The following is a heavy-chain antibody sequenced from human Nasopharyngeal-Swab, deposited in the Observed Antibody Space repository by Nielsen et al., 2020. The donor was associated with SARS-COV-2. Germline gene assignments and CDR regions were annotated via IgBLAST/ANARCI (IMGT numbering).Heavy chain of an antibody. D-gene: IGHD3-22*01. Sequence: GESLKISCAASGFTFSSYWMNWVRQAPGKGLEWVSSISSSSSYIYYADSVKGRFTISRDNAKNSLYLQMNSLRAEDTAVYYCASPRGYYDSSGAFDYWGQGTLVTVSS. V-gene: IGHV3-21*01. CDR1: GFTFSSYW. CDR3: ASPRGYYDSSGAFDY. J-gene: IGHJ4*02. CDR2: ISSSSSYI.